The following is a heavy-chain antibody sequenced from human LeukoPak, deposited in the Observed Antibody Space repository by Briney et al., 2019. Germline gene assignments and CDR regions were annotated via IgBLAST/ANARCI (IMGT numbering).Heavy chain of an antibody. CDR1: GLTVSSNY. Sequence: SGGSLRLSCAASGLTVSSNYMSWVSQAPGKGLEWVSVIYSGGSTYYADSVKGRFTISRDNSKNTLYFQMNSLRAEDTAVYYCARQYSGSFYDYWGRGTLVTVSS. CDR2: IYSGGST. D-gene: IGHD1-26*01. CDR3: ARQYSGSFYDY. V-gene: IGHV3-53*01. J-gene: IGHJ4*02.